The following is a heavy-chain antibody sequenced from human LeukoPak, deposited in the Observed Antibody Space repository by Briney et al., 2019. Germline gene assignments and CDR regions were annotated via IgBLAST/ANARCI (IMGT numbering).Heavy chain of an antibody. D-gene: IGHD3-10*01. CDR1: GDSVYSYSAA. CDR3: ARDTYYYCSGSYPFPFDC. Sequence: SQTLSLTCAISGDSVYSYSAAWNWIRQSPSRGLEWLVRTYYRSKWYNDYAVSVKSRITINPDTSKNQFSLQLNSVTPEDTAVYYCARDTYYYCSGSYPFPFDCWGQGTLVTVSS. J-gene: IGHJ4*02. V-gene: IGHV6-1*01. CDR2: TYYRSKWYN.